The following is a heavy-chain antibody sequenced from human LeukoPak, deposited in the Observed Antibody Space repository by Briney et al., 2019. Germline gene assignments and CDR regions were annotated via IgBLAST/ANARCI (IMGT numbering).Heavy chain of an antibody. CDR2: ISYDGSNK. CDR1: GFTFSSYG. Sequence: PGGSLRLSCAASGFTFSSYGMHWVRQAPGKGLEWVGVISYDGSNKYYADSVKGRFTISRDNSKNTLYLQMNSLRAEDTAVYYCAKDIVARKYYYYYGMDVWGQGTTVTVSS. V-gene: IGHV3-30*18. CDR3: AKDIVARKYYYYYGMDV. J-gene: IGHJ6*02. D-gene: IGHD5-12*01.